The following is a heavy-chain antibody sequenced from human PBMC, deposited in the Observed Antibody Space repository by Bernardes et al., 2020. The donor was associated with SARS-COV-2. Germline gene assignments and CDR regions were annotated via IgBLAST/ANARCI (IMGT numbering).Heavy chain of an antibody. CDR3: ARLSVSYDDH. CDR1: GFMVSTHW. J-gene: IGHJ4*02. CDR2: TNQDGTAT. D-gene: IGHD3-16*01. V-gene: IGHV3-7*03. Sequence: GGSLRLPCAAPGFMVSTHWMTWVRPAPGKGLEWVAPTNQDGTATYSVDSVQGRFTISRDNAKNFLYLQMNSLRAEDTAVYYCARLSVSYDDHWGQGTLVTVSS.